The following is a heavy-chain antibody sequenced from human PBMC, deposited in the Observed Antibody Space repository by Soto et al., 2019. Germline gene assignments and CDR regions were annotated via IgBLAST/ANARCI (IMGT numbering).Heavy chain of an antibody. V-gene: IGHV3-23*01. J-gene: IGHJ4*02. CDR1: GFTFSNYV. Sequence: EVPLLESGGGLVQPGGSLRISCAASGFTFSNYVMSWVGQGPGKGLEWVSSISNSGGGTYYADSVRGRFTISRDNSKNTLYLQMNSLRAEDTAVYYCAKEDVGGYYYSALWGRGTLVTVSS. CDR2: ISNSGGGT. CDR3: AKEDVGGYYYSAL. D-gene: IGHD1-26*01.